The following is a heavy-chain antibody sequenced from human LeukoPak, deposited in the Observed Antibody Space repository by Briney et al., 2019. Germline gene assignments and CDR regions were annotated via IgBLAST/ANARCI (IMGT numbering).Heavy chain of an antibody. CDR1: GYTFTSYY. Sequence: ASVKVSCKASGYTFTSYYMHWVRQAPGQGLEWMGIINPSGGSTSYAQKFQGRVTMTRDTSTNTVYMELSSLRSEDTAVYYCARCYGSGSYYPYAFDIWGQGTMVTVSS. J-gene: IGHJ3*02. V-gene: IGHV1-46*01. CDR2: INPSGGST. D-gene: IGHD3-10*01. CDR3: ARCYGSGSYYPYAFDI.